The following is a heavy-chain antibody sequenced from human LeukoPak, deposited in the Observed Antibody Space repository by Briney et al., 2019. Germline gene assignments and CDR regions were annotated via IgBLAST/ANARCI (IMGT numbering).Heavy chain of an antibody. CDR2: IKQDGSEK. D-gene: IGHD6-13*01. J-gene: IGHJ4*02. CDR1: GFTFSSYW. CDR3: ARDGRPGIAAAGAWG. Sequence: GGSLRLSCAASGFTFSSYWMSWVRQAPGKGLEWVANIKQDGSEKYYVDSVKGRFTISRDNAKNSLYLQMNSLRAEDTAVYYCARDGRPGIAAAGAWGGGQGTLVTVSS. V-gene: IGHV3-7*01.